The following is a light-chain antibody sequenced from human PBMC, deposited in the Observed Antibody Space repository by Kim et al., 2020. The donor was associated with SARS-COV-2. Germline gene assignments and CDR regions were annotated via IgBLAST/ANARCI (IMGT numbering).Light chain of an antibody. V-gene: IGKV3-11*01. J-gene: IGKJ4*01. CDR1: QNIGNY. Sequence: SLSPGEGATLSCRASQNIGNYLAWYQQKPGQAPSLLIYDVSKRATGIPARFSGSGSGTDFTLSISTLEPEDFAVYYCQHRASWPLTFGGGTKVEI. CDR3: QHRASWPLT. CDR2: DVS.